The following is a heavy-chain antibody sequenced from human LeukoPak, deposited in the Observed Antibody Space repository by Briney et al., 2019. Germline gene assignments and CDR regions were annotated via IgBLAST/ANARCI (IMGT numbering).Heavy chain of an antibody. J-gene: IGHJ3*02. CDR2: ISSHSSYI. D-gene: IGHD1-26*01. CDR1: GFTFTDST. CDR3: ARADVLLVGGSTDAYYI. V-gene: IGHV3-21*01. Sequence: GGSLRLSPADSGFTFTDSTANWVRQAPAKGLEWVSAISSHSSYIYYADSVKGRFTISRDNATNSLYLQINSLIAEDTAVYYCARADVLLVGGSTDAYYIRGRLTMVTVSS.